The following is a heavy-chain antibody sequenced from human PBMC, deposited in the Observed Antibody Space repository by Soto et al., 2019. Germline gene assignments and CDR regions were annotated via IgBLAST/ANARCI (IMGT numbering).Heavy chain of an antibody. J-gene: IGHJ4*02. Sequence: SETLSLTCTVSGGSISSSSYYWGWIRQPPGKGLEWIGSIYYSGSTYYNPSLKSRVTISVDTSKNQFSLKLSSVTAADTAVYYCVRHFSPEDDGGDYFGYWGQGTLVTVSS. V-gene: IGHV4-39*01. CDR1: GGSISSSSYY. CDR3: VRHFSPEDDGGDYFGY. CDR2: IYYSGST. D-gene: IGHD3-16*01.